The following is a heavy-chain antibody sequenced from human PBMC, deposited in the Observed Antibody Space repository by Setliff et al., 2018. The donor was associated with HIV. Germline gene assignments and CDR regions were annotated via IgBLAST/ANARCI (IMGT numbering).Heavy chain of an antibody. V-gene: IGHV4-4*07. CDR2: IYPSGSA. Sequence: PSETLSLTCTVSGGSIIGRYWSWIRQPAGKGLEWIGRIYPSGSANYNPSLTSRAIISVDTSKNQFSLKLKSVTASDTAVYSCAIDSVSGVVTADNNWFDPWGQGILVTVSS. D-gene: IGHD2-21*02. CDR3: AIDSVSGVVTADNNWFDP. CDR1: GGSIIGRY. J-gene: IGHJ5*02.